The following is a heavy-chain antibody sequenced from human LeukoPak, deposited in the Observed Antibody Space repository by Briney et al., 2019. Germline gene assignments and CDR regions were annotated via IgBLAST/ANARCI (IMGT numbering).Heavy chain of an antibody. J-gene: IGHJ4*02. CDR1: GFTFSSYA. D-gene: IGHD5-12*01. CDR3: ASDLGSGYDSPVSFDY. Sequence: GGSLRLSCAASGFTFSSYAMSWVRQAPGKGLEWVAVISYDGSNKYYADSVKGRFTISRDNSKDTLYLQMNSLRAEDTAVYYCASDLGSGYDSPVSFDYWGQGTLVTVSS. CDR2: ISYDGSNK. V-gene: IGHV3-30-3*01.